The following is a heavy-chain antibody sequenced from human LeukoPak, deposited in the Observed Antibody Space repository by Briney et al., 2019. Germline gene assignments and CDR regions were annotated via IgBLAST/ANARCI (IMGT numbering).Heavy chain of an antibody. D-gene: IGHD1-26*01. Sequence: PGGSLRLSCAASGFTFSNYNMNWVRQAPGKGLEWISSITSTSSYIYYADSVRGRFTISRDNAKNSLYLQMHSLRAEDTALYFCARDPCSGSYWNYYYYYMDVWGKGTTVTISS. J-gene: IGHJ6*03. CDR3: ARDPCSGSYWNYYYYYMDV. CDR2: ITSTSSYI. CDR1: GFTFSNYN. V-gene: IGHV3-21*01.